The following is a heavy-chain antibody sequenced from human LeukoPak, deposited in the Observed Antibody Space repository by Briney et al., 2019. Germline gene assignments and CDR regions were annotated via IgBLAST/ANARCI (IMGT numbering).Heavy chain of an antibody. J-gene: IGHJ4*02. CDR3: ARHRGSGSTSIPFDS. CDR2: VYYSGSI. Sequence: FETLSLTCAVSGASVITNSPYWAWIRQSPGRGPEWIGTVYYSGSIYYNPSLKSRVTLSIDTSNNQFSLRLSSVTAADTAVYYCARHRGSGSTSIPFDSWGQGTLVTVSS. V-gene: IGHV4-39*01. D-gene: IGHD3-10*01. CDR1: GASVITNSPY.